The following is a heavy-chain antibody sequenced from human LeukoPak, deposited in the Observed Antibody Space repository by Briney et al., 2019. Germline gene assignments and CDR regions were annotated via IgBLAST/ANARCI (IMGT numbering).Heavy chain of an antibody. CDR2: ISGSGDYT. D-gene: IGHD3-22*01. V-gene: IGHV3-23*01. J-gene: IGHJ3*02. CDR1: GFTFSSYA. CDR3: AKHYYDSSGYYFDAFDI. Sequence: GGSLRLSCAASGFTFSSYAMSWVRQAPGKGLEWVSAISGSGDYTYYADSVKGRFTISRDNSKNTLYVQMNSLRAEDTAVYYRAKHYYDSSGYYFDAFDIWGQGTMVTVSS.